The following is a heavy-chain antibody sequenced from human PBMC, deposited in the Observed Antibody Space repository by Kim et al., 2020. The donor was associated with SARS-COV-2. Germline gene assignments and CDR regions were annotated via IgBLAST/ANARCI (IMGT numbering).Heavy chain of an antibody. J-gene: IGHJ4*02. V-gene: IGHV3-30*02. Sequence: VKGRFTISRDNSKNTLYLQMNSLRAEDTAVYYCAKDGAYYYDSSGGYFDYWGQGTLVTVSS. D-gene: IGHD3-22*01. CDR3: AKDGAYYYDSSGGYFDY.